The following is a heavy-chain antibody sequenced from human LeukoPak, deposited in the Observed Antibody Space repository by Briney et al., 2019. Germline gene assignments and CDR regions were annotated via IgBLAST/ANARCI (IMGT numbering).Heavy chain of an antibody. D-gene: IGHD2-15*01. J-gene: IGHJ5*02. CDR2: IIPIFGTA. Sequence: VASVKVSCKASGGTFSSYATSWVRQAPGQGLEWMGRIIPIFGTANYAQKFQGRVTITTDESTSTAYMELSSLRSEDTAVYYCARDPTNRSGGSSWFDPWGQGTLVTVSS. V-gene: IGHV1-69*05. CDR1: GGTFSSYA. CDR3: ARDPTNRSGGSSWFDP.